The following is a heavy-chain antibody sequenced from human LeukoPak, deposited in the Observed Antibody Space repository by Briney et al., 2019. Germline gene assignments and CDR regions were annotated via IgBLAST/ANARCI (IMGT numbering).Heavy chain of an antibody. CDR2: INTNTGNP. V-gene: IGHV7-4-1*02. CDR1: GYTFSSYA. D-gene: IGHD4-17*01. CDR3: ARSNNDGDYLGVGFDY. J-gene: IGHJ4*02. Sequence: ASVKVSCTASGYTFSSYAMNWVRQAPGQGLEWMGWINTNTGNPTYAQGFTGRFVFSLDTSVSTAYLQISSLQAEDTAVYYCARSNNDGDYLGVGFDYWGQGTLVTVSS.